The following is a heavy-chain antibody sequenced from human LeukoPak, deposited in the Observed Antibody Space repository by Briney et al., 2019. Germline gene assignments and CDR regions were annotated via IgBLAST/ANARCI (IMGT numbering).Heavy chain of an antibody. CDR3: AREWVGSDY. Sequence: GGSMRLASAAFGLKFDDYGVSWDRQAPGKGLEWVCDINWNGAWTGYADSVKGRFTISRDNAKNSLYLQMNSPRSEDTAVYYYAREWVGSDYWGQGTLVTVSS. D-gene: IGHD1-26*01. CDR2: INWNGAWT. V-gene: IGHV3-20*04. CDR1: GLKFDDYG. J-gene: IGHJ4*02.